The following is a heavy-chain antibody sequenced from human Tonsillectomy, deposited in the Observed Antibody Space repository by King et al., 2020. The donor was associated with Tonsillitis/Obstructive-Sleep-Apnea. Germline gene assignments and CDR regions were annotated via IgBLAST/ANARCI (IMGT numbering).Heavy chain of an antibody. Sequence: QLVQSGVEVKKPGESLRISCKGSGYSFTSYWISWVRQMPGQGLEWMGRIDPSDSYTNSHPACQGHVTISAVKSIRTAYLQWGSLKASDTAMYYCARGGILSAGAPDFWGQGTLVTVSS. J-gene: IGHJ4*02. CDR2: IDPSDSYT. CDR1: GYSFTSYW. D-gene: IGHD6-13*01. CDR3: ARGGILSAGAPDF. V-gene: IGHV5-10-1*01.